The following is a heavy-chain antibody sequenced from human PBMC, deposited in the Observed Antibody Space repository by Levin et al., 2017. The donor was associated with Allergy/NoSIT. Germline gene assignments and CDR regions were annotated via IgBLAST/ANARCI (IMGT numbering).Heavy chain of an antibody. Sequence: SQTLSLPCAVYGGSFRGYYWSWIRQPPGKGLEWIGEINHSGSTNYNPSLKSRVTISVDTSKNQFSLKLSSVTAADTAVYYCAREGQPGGWFDPWGQGTLVTVSS. D-gene: IGHD3-10*01. CDR3: AREGQPGGWFDP. CDR1: GGSFRGYY. J-gene: IGHJ5*02. V-gene: IGHV4-34*01. CDR2: INHSGST.